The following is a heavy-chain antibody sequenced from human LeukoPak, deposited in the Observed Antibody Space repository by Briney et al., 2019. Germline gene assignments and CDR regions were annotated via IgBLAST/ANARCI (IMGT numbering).Heavy chain of an antibody. CDR3: ARSWGPRWYFDL. J-gene: IGHJ2*01. V-gene: IGHV1-8*03. CDR1: GYTFTSYD. Sequence: ASVKVSCKASGYTFTSYDINWVRQATGQGLEWMGWMNPNSGNTGYAQKFQGRVTITRNTSISTAYMELSSLRSEDTAVYYCARSWGPRWYFDLWGRGTLVTVSS. CDR2: MNPNSGNT. D-gene: IGHD7-27*01.